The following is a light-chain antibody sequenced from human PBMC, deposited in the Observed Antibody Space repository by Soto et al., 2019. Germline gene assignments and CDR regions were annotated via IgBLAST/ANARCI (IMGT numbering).Light chain of an antibody. CDR2: AAA. V-gene: IGKV1-6*01. J-gene: IGKJ4*01. CDR3: LQDYNYPLS. Sequence: AIQMTQSPSSLSASVGDRVTITCRESQCMRNDLGWYQHKPGKAPKLLIYAAACLQSGVPSRFSGSLSGTDFTLTISSLQPEDFATYYCLQDYNYPLSFGGGTKVEIK. CDR1: QCMRND.